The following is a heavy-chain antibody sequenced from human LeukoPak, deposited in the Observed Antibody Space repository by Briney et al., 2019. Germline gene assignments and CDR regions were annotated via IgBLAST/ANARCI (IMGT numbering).Heavy chain of an antibody. D-gene: IGHD3-10*01. CDR3: AKPYGSGSFYNLYFDF. Sequence: GGSLRLSCAASGFTFSSYSMNWVRQAPGKGLEWVSSISSSSSYIYYADSVKGRFTISRDNSKNTLDLQMRSLRAEDTAVYYCAKPYGSGSFYNLYFDFWGQGTLVTVSS. V-gene: IGHV3-21*01. CDR1: GFTFSSYS. CDR2: ISSSSSYI. J-gene: IGHJ4*02.